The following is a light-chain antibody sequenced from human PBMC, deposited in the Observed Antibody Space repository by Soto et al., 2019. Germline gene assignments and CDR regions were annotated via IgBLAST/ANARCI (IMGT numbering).Light chain of an antibody. CDR3: QQYNSWPGT. J-gene: IGKJ1*01. V-gene: IGKV1-5*01. Sequence: DIQMTQSPSSLPASVGDRVTITCRASQSISNWLAWYQQKPGTAPKVLIYHASNLQSGVPSRFSGSGTGTEFTLTISSLQSEDFAVYYCQQYNSWPGTFGQGTKVDIK. CDR1: QSISNW. CDR2: HAS.